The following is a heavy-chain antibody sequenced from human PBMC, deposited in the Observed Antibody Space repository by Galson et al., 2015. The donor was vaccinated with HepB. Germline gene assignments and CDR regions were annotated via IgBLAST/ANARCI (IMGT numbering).Heavy chain of an antibody. J-gene: IGHJ4*02. CDR2: INTANGDT. D-gene: IGHD1-26*01. V-gene: IGHV1-3*04. CDR3: ARDRSGSYWVD. Sequence: SVKVSCKASGYIFNDYNMHWVRQAPGQRLEWMGWINTANGDTVYSQRFQGRVTITRDTTASTAYMEVSSLRSEDTAVYYCARDRSGSYWVDWGQGTLVTVSS. CDR1: GYIFNDYN.